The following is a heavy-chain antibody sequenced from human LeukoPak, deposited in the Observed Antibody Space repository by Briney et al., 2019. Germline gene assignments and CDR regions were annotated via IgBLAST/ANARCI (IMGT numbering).Heavy chain of an antibody. J-gene: IGHJ6*03. CDR1: AFRFSSFA. CDR2: IRHDGNEI. V-gene: IGHV3-30*02. D-gene: IGHD1-14*01. CDR3: AKTGFQWGEYFYYMDV. Sequence: GGSLRLSCAASAFRFSSFAMTWVRQAPGKGLEWVAFIRHDGNEIYYADSVKGRFTISRDNSRDTLYFQMNSLIYEDTAMYYCAKTGFQWGEYFYYMDVWGKGTTVTVSS.